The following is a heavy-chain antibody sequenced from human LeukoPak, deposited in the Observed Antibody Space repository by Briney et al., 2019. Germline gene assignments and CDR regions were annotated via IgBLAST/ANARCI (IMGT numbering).Heavy chain of an antibody. CDR1: GFTFSSYS. CDR2: ISSSSSYI. J-gene: IGHJ4*02. D-gene: IGHD6-19*01. Sequence: TGGSLRLSCAASGFTFSSYSMNWVRQAPGKGLEWVSSISSSSSYIYYADSVKGRFTISRDNAKNSLYLQMNSLRAEDTALYYCAKDKGTYSSGCLDYWGQGTLVTVSS. CDR3: AKDKGTYSSGCLDY. V-gene: IGHV3-21*04.